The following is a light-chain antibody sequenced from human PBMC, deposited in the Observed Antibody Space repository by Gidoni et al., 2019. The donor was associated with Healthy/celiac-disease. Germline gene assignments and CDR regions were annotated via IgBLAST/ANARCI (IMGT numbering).Light chain of an antibody. CDR3: SSYTSSSAWV. Sequence: QSALTQPASVSGSPGPSITISCTGTSSDVGGYNYVSWYQHHPGKAPKLMIYDVSNRPSGVSNRFSGSKSGNTASLIISGLQAEDEADYYCSSYTSSSAWVFGGGTKLTVL. CDR2: DVS. J-gene: IGLJ3*02. V-gene: IGLV2-14*03. CDR1: SSDVGGYNY.